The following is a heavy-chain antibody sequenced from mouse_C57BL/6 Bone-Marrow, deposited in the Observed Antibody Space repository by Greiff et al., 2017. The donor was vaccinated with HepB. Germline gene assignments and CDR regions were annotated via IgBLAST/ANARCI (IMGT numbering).Heavy chain of an antibody. V-gene: IGHV1-4*01. CDR1: GYTFTSYT. J-gene: IGHJ4*01. Sequence: VQLQESGAELARPGASVKMSCKASGYTFTSYTMHWVKQRPGQGLEWIGYINPSSGYTKYNQKFKDKATLTADKSSSTAYMQLSSLTSEDSGVYYCAREGAYYSNYGAMDYWGQGTSVTVSS. D-gene: IGHD2-5*01. CDR2: INPSSGYT. CDR3: AREGAYYSNYGAMDY.